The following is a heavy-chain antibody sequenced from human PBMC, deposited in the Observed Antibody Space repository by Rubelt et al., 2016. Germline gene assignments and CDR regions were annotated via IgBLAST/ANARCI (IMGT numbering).Heavy chain of an antibody. CDR2: IKYSGNT. J-gene: IGHJ5*02. V-gene: IGHV4-59*05. CDR3: ARLIGYGGDPT. CDR1: GGSISDYY. D-gene: IGHD2-21*02. Sequence: QVQLQESGPGLVKPSETLSITCTVSGGSISDYYWSWVRQTAGKGLEWIRSIKYSGNTYYNPSLKSRGTISVDTSKNQVCLKLCSVTAADTAVYYWARLIGYGGDPTWGQGTLVTVSA.